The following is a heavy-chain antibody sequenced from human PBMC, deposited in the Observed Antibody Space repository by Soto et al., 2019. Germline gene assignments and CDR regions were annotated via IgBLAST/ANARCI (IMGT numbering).Heavy chain of an antibody. CDR2: INAVNGNT. CDR3: ARGAYYYYMDV. Sequence: ASVTVSWQAAGGAFSSYAISWVRQAPGQGLEWMGWINAVNGNTNYSQKFQGRVTITRDTSASTAYMELSSLRSEDTAVYYCARGAYYYYMDVWGKGTTVTVSS. J-gene: IGHJ6*03. V-gene: IGHV1-3*01. CDR1: GGAFSSYA.